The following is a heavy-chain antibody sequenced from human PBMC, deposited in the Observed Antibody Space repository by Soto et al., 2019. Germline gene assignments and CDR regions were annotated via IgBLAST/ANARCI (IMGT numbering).Heavy chain of an antibody. Sequence: ASVKVSCKASGYTFTSYGISWVRQAPGQGLEWMGWISAYNGNTNYAQKLQGRVTMTTDTSTSTAYMELRSLRSDDTAVYYCARNTYYDFWSGFFTGYYFDYWGQGTLVTVSS. CDR3: ARNTYYDFWSGFFTGYYFDY. CDR2: ISAYNGNT. V-gene: IGHV1-18*01. J-gene: IGHJ4*02. CDR1: GYTFTSYG. D-gene: IGHD3-3*01.